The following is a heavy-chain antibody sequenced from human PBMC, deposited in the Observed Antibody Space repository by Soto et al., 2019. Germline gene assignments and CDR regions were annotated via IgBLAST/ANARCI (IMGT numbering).Heavy chain of an antibody. CDR3: AKDSFGSGWPKNYFDY. J-gene: IGHJ4*02. CDR1: GFTFSSYG. V-gene: IGHV3-23*01. D-gene: IGHD6-19*01. CDR2: ISGSGGST. Sequence: EVQLLESGGGLVQPGGSLRLSCAASGFTFSSYGMSWVRQAPGKGLEWVSGISGSGGSTYYADSVKGRFTISRDNSKNTLYLQMNSLRAEDTAVYYCAKDSFGSGWPKNYFDYWGQGTLVTVSS.